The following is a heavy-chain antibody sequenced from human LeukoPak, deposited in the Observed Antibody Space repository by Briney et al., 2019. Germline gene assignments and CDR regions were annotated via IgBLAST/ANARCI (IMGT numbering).Heavy chain of an antibody. CDR3: AREGDGSGSYYNVGGNWFDP. CDR2: IYYSGST. Sequence: SEALSLTCTVSGGSISSSPYYWGWIRQPPGKGLEWIGSIYYSGSTYYNPSLKSRVTISVDTSKNQFSLKLSSVTAADTAVYYCAREGDGSGSYYNVGGNWFDPWGQGTLVTVSS. V-gene: IGHV4-39*02. D-gene: IGHD3-10*01. J-gene: IGHJ5*02. CDR1: GGSISSSPYY.